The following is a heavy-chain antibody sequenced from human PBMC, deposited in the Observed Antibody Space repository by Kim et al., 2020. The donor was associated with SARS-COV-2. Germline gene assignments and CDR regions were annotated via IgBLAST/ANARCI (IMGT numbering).Heavy chain of an antibody. J-gene: IGHJ4*02. CDR2: ISNSSSYT. CDR3: ARERSSSSGGGLG. CDR1: GFTFSDYY. Sequence: GGSLRLSCAASGFTFSDYYMSWIRQAPGKGLEWVSYISNSSSYTNYADSVKGRFTISRDNAKNSLYLQMNSLRVEDTAVYYCARERSSSSGGGLGWGQGTLVTVSS. V-gene: IGHV3-11*06. D-gene: IGHD6-6*01.